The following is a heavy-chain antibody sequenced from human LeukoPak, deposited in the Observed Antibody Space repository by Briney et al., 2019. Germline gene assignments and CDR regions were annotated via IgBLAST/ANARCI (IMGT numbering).Heavy chain of an antibody. J-gene: IGHJ4*02. Sequence: GSSVKVSCTASGGTFSSYAISWVRQAPGQGLEWMGRIIPIFGIANYAQKFQGRVTITADKSTSTAYMELSSLRSEDTAVYYCARDSGSYSTYYFDYWGQGTLVTVSS. V-gene: IGHV1-69*04. D-gene: IGHD1-26*01. CDR2: IIPIFGIA. CDR3: ARDSGSYSTYYFDY. CDR1: GGTFSSYA.